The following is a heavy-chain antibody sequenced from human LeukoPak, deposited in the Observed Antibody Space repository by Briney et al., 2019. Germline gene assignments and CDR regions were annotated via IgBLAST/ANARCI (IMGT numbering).Heavy chain of an antibody. CDR1: GFTFSSYA. Sequence: GGSLRLSCATSGFTFSSYAMSWVRQAPGKGLEWVSAISGGSNTYYAGSVKGRFTISRDNSKNTLYLQMNSLRAEDTAVYYCAKAPSGSYVPFEFWGQGTLVTVSS. CDR3: AKAPSGSYVPFEF. D-gene: IGHD1-26*01. V-gene: IGHV3-23*01. CDR2: ISGGSNT. J-gene: IGHJ4*02.